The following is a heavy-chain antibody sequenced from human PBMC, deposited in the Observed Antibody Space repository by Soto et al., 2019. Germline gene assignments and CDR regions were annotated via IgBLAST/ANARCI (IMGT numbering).Heavy chain of an antibody. CDR1: RFTFSSYS. V-gene: IGHV3-21*01. D-gene: IGHD6-13*01. CDR2: ISSSSSYI. J-gene: IGHJ6*02. CDR3: ARDQLYSSSWSDYYYYGMDV. Sequence: GGSMRISCAASRFTFSSYSMNWVRKAPGKGLEWVSSISSSSSYIYYADSVKGRFTISRDNAKNSLYLQMNSLRAEDTAVYYCARDQLYSSSWSDYYYYGMDVWGQGTTVTVSS.